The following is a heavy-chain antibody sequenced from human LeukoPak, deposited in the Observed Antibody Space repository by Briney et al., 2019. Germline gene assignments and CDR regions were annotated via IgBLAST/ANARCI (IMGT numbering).Heavy chain of an antibody. J-gene: IGHJ4*02. Sequence: GASVKVCCKASGYTFTSYGISWVRQAPGQGLEWMGWISAYNGNTNYAQKLQGRVTMTTDTSTSTAYMELRSLRSDDTAVYYCASDPDSGWSYDFWSGQTASFFDYWGQGALVTVSS. CDR2: ISAYNGNT. CDR3: ASDPDSGWSYDFWSGQTASFFDY. CDR1: GYTFTSYG. V-gene: IGHV1-18*01. D-gene: IGHD3-3*01.